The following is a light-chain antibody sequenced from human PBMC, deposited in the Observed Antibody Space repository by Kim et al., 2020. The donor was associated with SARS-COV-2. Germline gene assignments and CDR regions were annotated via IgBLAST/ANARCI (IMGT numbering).Light chain of an antibody. CDR2: DAS. V-gene: IGKV1-33*01. J-gene: IGKJ5*01. CDR1: QDISNY. Sequence: DIQMTQSPSSLSASVGDRVTITCQASQDISNYLNWYQQKPGKAPKLLIYDASNLETGVPSRFSGSGSGTDFTFTISSLQPADVATYYCQHLGTFGQGTRLEIK. CDR3: QHLGT.